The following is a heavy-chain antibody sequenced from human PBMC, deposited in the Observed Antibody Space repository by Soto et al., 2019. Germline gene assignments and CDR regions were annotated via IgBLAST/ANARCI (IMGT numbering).Heavy chain of an antibody. Sequence: SETLSLTCAVSGYSISSGYYWGWIRQPPGKGLEWIGSTYHSGSNYYNPSLKSRVTISVDTSKNQFSLKLRSVTAADTAVYYCEREDSRTFDPWGQGTLVTVSS. CDR2: TYHSGSN. D-gene: IGHD3-22*01. V-gene: IGHV4-38-2*02. J-gene: IGHJ5*02. CDR3: EREDSRTFDP. CDR1: GYSISSGYY.